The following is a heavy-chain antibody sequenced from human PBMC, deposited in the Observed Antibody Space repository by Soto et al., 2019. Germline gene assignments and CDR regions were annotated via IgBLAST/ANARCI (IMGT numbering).Heavy chain of an antibody. D-gene: IGHD2-15*01. CDR3: ARLSAPYGGYCNGDICYGRFDI. CDR1: GYAFTSHH. J-gene: IGHJ3*02. Sequence: VASVKVSCKASGYAFTSHHIHWVRQAPGQGLEWMGMINPSGGSTNYAQKFQGRVTMTRDTSANTVFVDLSSLRSDDTAVYYCARLSAPYGGYCNGDICYGRFDIWGQGIMVTVSS. CDR2: INPSGGST. V-gene: IGHV1-46*03.